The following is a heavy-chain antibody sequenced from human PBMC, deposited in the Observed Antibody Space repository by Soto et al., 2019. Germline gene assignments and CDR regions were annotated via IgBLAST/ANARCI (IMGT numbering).Heavy chain of an antibody. Sequence: QVQLVESGGGVVQPGRSLRLSCAASGFTFSSHGMHWVRQAPGQVLEWVGVISYDGSNRYYSDSVKGRFTISRHKSKNTLYLEMNSLRAEDTAVYYCAKDVSLSVWSGLYYYYYAIDVWGQGTTVTVS. J-gene: IGHJ6*02. CDR2: ISYDGSNR. V-gene: IGHV3-30*18. CDR1: GFTFSSHG. D-gene: IGHD2-21*01. CDR3: AKDVSLSVWSGLYYYYYAIDV.